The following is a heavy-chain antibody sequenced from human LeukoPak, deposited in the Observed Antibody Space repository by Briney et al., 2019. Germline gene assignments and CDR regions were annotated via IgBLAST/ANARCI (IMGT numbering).Heavy chain of an antibody. CDR2: ISSSSSYI. Sequence: GGSLRLSCAASAFTFSSYSMTWVRQAPGKGLEWVSSISSSSSYIYYADSVKVRFTISRDNSKNTLYLQMNSLRAEDTAVCYCPRDRSGCYPTYYFDYWGQGTLVTVSS. CDR1: AFTFSSYS. D-gene: IGHD3-3*01. V-gene: IGHV3-21*01. J-gene: IGHJ4*02. CDR3: PRDRSGCYPTYYFDY.